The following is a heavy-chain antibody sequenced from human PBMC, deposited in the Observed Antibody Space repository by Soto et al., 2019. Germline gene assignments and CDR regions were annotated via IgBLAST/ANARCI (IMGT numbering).Heavy chain of an antibody. CDR2: ISGSGGST. CDR3: AKRTTGWYFDL. V-gene: IGHV3-23*01. Sequence: EVQLLESGGGLVQPGGSLRLSCAASGFTFSSYAMNWVRQAPGKGLEWVSVISGSGGSTYYADSVKGRFTISRDNSKNTLYLRMNSLRAEDTAVYYCAKRTTGWYFDLWGRGTLVTVSS. CDR1: GFTFSSYA. J-gene: IGHJ2*01.